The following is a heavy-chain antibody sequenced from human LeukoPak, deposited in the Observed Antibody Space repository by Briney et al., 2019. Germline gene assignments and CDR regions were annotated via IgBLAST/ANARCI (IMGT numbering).Heavy chain of an antibody. CDR2: INPNSGGT. CDR3: ARDQARYYYYYYMGV. V-gene: IGHV1-2*02. CDR1: GYTFTGYY. Sequence: ASVKVSCKASGYTFTGYYMHWVRQAPGQGLEWMGWINPNSGGTNYAQKFQGRVTMTRDTSISTAYMELSRLRSDDTAVYYCARDQARYYYYYYMGVWGKGTTVTVSS. J-gene: IGHJ6*03.